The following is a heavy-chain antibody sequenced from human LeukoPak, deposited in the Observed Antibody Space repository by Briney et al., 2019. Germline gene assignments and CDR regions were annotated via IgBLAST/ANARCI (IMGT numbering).Heavy chain of an antibody. CDR2: ISGSGGTT. V-gene: IGHV3-23*01. Sequence: GGSLRLSCAASGFTFTNYAMSWVRQAPGKGLEWVSTISGSGGTTYYADSVKGRFTISRDNSKNTLYLQMNSLGAEDTAVYYCAKSSGNYNFDYWGQGTLVTVSA. D-gene: IGHD1-26*01. J-gene: IGHJ4*02. CDR3: AKSSGNYNFDY. CDR1: GFTFTNYA.